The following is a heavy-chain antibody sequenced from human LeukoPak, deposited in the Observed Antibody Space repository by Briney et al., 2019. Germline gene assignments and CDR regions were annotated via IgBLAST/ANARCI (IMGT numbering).Heavy chain of an antibody. CDR3: ASGSSARWYFDY. V-gene: IGHV3-11*06. Sequence: GGSLRLSCAASGFTFSVYYMSWVSQAPGKGREWVSYISSSSSYIYYANSVMGRFTISRDNAKNSLYLQMNSLGAEDTAVYYCASGSSARWYFDYWGQGTLVTVSS. CDR1: GFTFSVYY. J-gene: IGHJ4*02. CDR2: ISSSSSYI. D-gene: IGHD3-10*01.